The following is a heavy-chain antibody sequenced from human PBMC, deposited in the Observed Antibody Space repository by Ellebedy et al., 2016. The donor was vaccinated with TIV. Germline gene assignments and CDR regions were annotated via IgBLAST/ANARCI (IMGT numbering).Heavy chain of an antibody. V-gene: IGHV3-7*01. CDR2: IKQDGGEK. CDR1: GFTFSNYW. J-gene: IGHJ2*01. Sequence: GESLKISCAASGFTFSNYWMSWVRQAPGKGLEWVANIKQDGGEKNYVDSVKGRFTISRDNAKNTLYLQMSSLRAEDTAVYFCARPAYSSSWFDMYFDLWGRGTLVTVSS. CDR3: ARPAYSSSWFDMYFDL. D-gene: IGHD6-13*01.